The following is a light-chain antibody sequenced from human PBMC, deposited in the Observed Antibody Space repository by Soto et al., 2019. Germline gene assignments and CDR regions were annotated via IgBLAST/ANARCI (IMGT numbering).Light chain of an antibody. V-gene: IGKV4-1*01. CDR1: QTVLYSSNNKNN. J-gene: IGKJ2*01. CDR3: QQYYTTPYT. Sequence: DIVMTQSPDSLAVSLGERATINCRSSQTVLYSSNNKNNLAWYQQKPGQPPKLLIYWASTRASGVPDRFSGSGSVTDFTLTISSLQAEDVAVYYCQQYYTTPYTFGQGTKLEI. CDR2: WAS.